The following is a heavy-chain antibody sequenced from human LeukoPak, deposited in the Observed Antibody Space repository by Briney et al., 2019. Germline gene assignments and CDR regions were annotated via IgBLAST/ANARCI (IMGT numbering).Heavy chain of an antibody. D-gene: IGHD3-10*01. J-gene: IGHJ4*02. CDR1: GFGFSNYW. Sequence: PGGSLRLSCAASGFGFSNYWMSWVRQAPGKGLEWVAVISYDGSNKYYADSVKGRFTISRDNSKNTLYLQMNSLRAEDTAVYYCAKRGVVIRGVLVIGFHKEAYYFDYWGQGILVTVSS. CDR2: ISYDGSNK. V-gene: IGHV3-30*18. CDR3: AKRGVVIRGVLVIGFHKEAYYFDY.